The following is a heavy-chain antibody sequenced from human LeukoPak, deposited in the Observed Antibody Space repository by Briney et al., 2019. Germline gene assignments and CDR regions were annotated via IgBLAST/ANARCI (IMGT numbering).Heavy chain of an antibody. J-gene: IGHJ4*02. CDR3: AALDILTGYYPFDY. CDR2: FDPEDGET. CDR1: GYTLTELS. Sequence: ASAKVSCKVSGYTLTELSMHWVRQAPGKGLEWMGGFDPEDGETIYAQKFQGRVTMTEDTSTDTAYMELSSLRSEDTAVYYCAALDILTGYYPFDYWGQGTLVTVSS. V-gene: IGHV1-24*01. D-gene: IGHD3-9*01.